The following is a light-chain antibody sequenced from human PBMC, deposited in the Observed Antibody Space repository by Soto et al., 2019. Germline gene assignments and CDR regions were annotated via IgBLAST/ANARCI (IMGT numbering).Light chain of an antibody. J-gene: IGLJ1*01. CDR2: DVS. Sequence: VLTQPASVSGSPGQSITISCTGTSTDVGRYNYVSWYQQHPGKAPKLMVYDVSNRPSWVSNRFSGSKSGITASLTISGLQAEDEADYYCTSYTSDGTYVFGTGTKVTVL. CDR3: TSYTSDGTYV. V-gene: IGLV2-14*01. CDR1: STDVGRYNY.